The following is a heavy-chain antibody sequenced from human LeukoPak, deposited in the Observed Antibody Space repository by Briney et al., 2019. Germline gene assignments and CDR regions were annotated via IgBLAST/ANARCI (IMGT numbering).Heavy chain of an antibody. Sequence: ASVKVSCKASGYTFTSYDINWVRQATGQGLEWMGWMNPNSGSTGYAQKFQGRVTMTRNTSISTAYMELSSLRSEDTAVYYCARLHAGGSSAVYYYGMDVWGQGPTVTVSS. D-gene: IGHD6-6*01. CDR3: ARLHAGGSSAVYYYGMDV. V-gene: IGHV1-8*01. CDR1: GYTFTSYD. CDR2: MNPNSGST. J-gene: IGHJ6*02.